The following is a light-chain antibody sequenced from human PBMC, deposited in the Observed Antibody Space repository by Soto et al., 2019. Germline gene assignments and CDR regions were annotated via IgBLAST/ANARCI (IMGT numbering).Light chain of an antibody. CDR1: SSNIGSQT. Sequence: QPVLTQPPSTSGTPGQRVTISCSGSSSNIGSQTVHWYQQLPGTAPKLLIYSNTQRPSGVPDRFSGSKSDTSASLAISGLQSEDEADYYCAAWDDSLKGVLFGGGTKVTVL. CDR3: AAWDDSLKGVL. V-gene: IGLV1-44*01. CDR2: SNT. J-gene: IGLJ2*01.